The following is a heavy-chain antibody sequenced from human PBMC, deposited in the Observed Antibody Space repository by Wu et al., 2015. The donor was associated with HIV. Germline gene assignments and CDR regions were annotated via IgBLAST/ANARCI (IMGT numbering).Heavy chain of an antibody. D-gene: IGHD6-13*01. CDR1: GYTFTGYY. V-gene: IGHV1-2*02. Sequence: QVQLVQSGAEVKKPGASVKVSCKASGYTFTGYYMHWVRQAPGQGLEWMGWINPNSGGTNYAQKFQGRVTMTRDTSISTAYMELSRLRSDDTAVYYCARDVSESSSRGYYYYMDVWGKGTTVTVSS. J-gene: IGHJ6*03. CDR2: INPNSGGT. CDR3: ARDVSESSSRGYYYYMDV.